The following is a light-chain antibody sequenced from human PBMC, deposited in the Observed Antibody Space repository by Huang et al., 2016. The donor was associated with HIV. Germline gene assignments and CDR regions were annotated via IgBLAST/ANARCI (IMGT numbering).Light chain of an antibody. CDR1: QSVSSSSTSQDY. J-gene: IGKJ1*01. CDR2: WAS. CDR3: QQYYSSPQT. Sequence: DIIMTQSPDSLAVSLGERATLYCRSSQSVSSSSTSQDYMAWFQQKLGQPPRLLLFWASTRESGVPDLFSGSGSGTHFTLTIANLEAEDAAIYYCQQYYSSPQTFGQGTRVEVK. V-gene: IGKV4-1*01.